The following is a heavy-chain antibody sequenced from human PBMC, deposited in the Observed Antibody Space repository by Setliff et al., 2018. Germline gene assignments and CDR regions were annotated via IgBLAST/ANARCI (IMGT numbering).Heavy chain of an antibody. CDR2: IFSKGST. CDR3: ARHPYSTTYYYYYYYMDV. Sequence: SETLSLTCTVSGGSISSGNYYWSWIRQPAGKAPEWIGHIFSKGSTNNNPSLKSRVTMSVDTSKNQFSLKLSSVTAADTAVYYCARHPYSTTYYYYYYYMDVWGKGTTVTVSS. V-gene: IGHV4-61*09. D-gene: IGHD6-13*01. J-gene: IGHJ6*03. CDR1: GGSISSGNYY.